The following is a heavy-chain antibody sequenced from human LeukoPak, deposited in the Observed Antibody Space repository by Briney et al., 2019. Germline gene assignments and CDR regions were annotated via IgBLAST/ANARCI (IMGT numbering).Heavy chain of an antibody. CDR3: TRVGFKIYGPMDV. Sequence: HTGGSLRLSCTASGFTFGDYAMSQVRQAPGKGLEWVGFIRSKAYGGTTEYAASVKGRFTISRDDSKSIAYLQMNSLKTEDTAVYYCTRVGFKIYGPMDVWGKGTTVTISS. CDR1: GFTFGDYA. D-gene: IGHD3-10*01. J-gene: IGHJ6*03. CDR2: IRSKAYGGTT. V-gene: IGHV3-49*04.